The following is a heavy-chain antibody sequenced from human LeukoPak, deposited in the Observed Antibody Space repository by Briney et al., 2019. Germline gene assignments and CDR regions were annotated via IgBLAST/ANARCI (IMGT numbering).Heavy chain of an antibody. CDR3: ARPSRYSSGWYDY. Sequence: SETLSLTCTVSGGSISSGGYYWSWIRQHPGKGLEWIGYIYYSGSTCYNPSLKSRVTMSVDTSKNQFSLKLSSVTAADTAVYYCARPSRYSSGWYDYWGQGTLVTVSS. J-gene: IGHJ4*02. CDR1: GGSISSGGYY. D-gene: IGHD6-19*01. V-gene: IGHV4-31*03. CDR2: IYYSGST.